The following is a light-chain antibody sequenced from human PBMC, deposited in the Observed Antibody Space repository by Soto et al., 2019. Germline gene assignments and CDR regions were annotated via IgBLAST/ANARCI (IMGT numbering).Light chain of an antibody. V-gene: IGKV3-15*01. CDR1: QSVNSN. CDR2: GAS. Sequence: EILLTQSPATLSVSPGERATLSCRASQSVNSNLAWYQQKPGQAPRLLMYGASTRANGIPARFSGSGPGTEFTLTISSLQSEDFAFYYCQQYNNWHPLTFGQGTKVDIK. CDR3: QQYNNWHPLT. J-gene: IGKJ1*01.